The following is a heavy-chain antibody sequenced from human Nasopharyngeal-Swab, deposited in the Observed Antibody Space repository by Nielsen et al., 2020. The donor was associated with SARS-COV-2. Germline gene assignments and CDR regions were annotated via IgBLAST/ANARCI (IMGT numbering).Heavy chain of an antibody. CDR3: ARDLWPAFIASHGMDV. CDR1: GSTFSSYA. D-gene: IGHD6-6*01. Sequence: GESLKISCAASGSTFSSYAMHWVRQAPGKGLEWVAVISYDGSNKYYADSVKGRFTISRDNSKNTLYLQMNSLKAEDTAVYYCARDLWPAFIASHGMDVWGQGTTVTVSS. CDR2: ISYDGSNK. V-gene: IGHV3-30*04. J-gene: IGHJ6*02.